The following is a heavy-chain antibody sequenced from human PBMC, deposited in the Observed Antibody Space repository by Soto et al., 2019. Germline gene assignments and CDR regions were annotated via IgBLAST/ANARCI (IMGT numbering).Heavy chain of an antibody. CDR1: GFTFISYA. V-gene: IGHV3-23*01. D-gene: IGHD2-21*02. J-gene: IGHJ5*02. Sequence: PWGSLRLSCAASGFTFISYAMIWVRQSPLKWLEWVSAISGSGGSTYYADSVKGRFTISRDNSKNTLYLQMNSLRAEDTAVYYCANNLAYCGGDCYRLFPDWFDPWGQGTLVTVSS. CDR2: ISGSGGST. CDR3: ANNLAYCGGDCYRLFPDWFDP.